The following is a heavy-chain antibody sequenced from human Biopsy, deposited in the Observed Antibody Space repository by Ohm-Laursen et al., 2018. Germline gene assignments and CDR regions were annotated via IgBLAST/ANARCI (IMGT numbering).Heavy chain of an antibody. CDR2: ISWNGGTT. V-gene: IGHV3-43*01. Sequence: SLRLSCSASGFTFDDYSMHWVRQVPGKGLEWLTVISWNGGTTYYADSVKGRFTVSRDNTKTSLYLQMNSLRAEDTALYYCARAFRGQYFYYYYGMDVWGQGTTVTVSS. D-gene: IGHD3-9*01. CDR3: ARAFRGQYFYYYYGMDV. CDR1: GFTFDDYS. J-gene: IGHJ6*02.